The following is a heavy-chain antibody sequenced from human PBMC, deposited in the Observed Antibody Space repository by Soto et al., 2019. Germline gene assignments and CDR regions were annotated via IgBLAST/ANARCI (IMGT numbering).Heavy chain of an antibody. CDR2: IYTSGST. CDR1: GDSMTKYY. J-gene: IGHJ4*02. D-gene: IGHD1-26*01. CDR3: ARTVGAAYYFDF. V-gene: IGHV4-4*07. Sequence: QVQLQESGPGLVKPSETLSLPCTVSGDSMTKYYWSWIRQPAGKGLEWIGRIYTSGSTNYNPSLKSRVTMSIDTSNNHFSLKLTSVTAEDTAVYYCARTVGAAYYFDFWGQGALVTVSS.